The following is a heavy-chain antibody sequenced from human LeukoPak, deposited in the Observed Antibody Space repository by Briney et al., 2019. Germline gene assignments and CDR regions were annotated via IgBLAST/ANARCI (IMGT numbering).Heavy chain of an antibody. CDR1: GGTFSSYA. V-gene: IGHV1-69*13. D-gene: IGHD4-17*01. J-gene: IGHJ3*02. CDR2: IIPIFGTA. Sequence: SVKVSCKASGGTFSSYAISWVRQAPGQGLEWMGGIIPIFGTANYAQKFQGRVTITADESTSTAYMELSSLRSEDTAVYYCARYYGDLEVGTPGLDIWGQGTMVTVSS. CDR3: ARYYGDLEVGTPGLDI.